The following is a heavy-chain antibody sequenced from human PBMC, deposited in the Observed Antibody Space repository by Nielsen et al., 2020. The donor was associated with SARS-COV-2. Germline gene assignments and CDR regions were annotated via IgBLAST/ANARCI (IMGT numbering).Heavy chain of an antibody. J-gene: IGHJ4*02. CDR1: GFIFGAYG. Sequence: GESLKISCAASGFIFGAYGMHWVRQAPGKGLEWVAVISYDGNNKYYSDSVKGRFTISRDNSKNTLYLQMNSLRAEDTAVYYCAKDTRSGLVRGVITDYWGQGTLVTVSS. V-gene: IGHV3-30*18. D-gene: IGHD3-10*01. CDR3: AKDTRSGLVRGVITDY. CDR2: ISYDGNNK.